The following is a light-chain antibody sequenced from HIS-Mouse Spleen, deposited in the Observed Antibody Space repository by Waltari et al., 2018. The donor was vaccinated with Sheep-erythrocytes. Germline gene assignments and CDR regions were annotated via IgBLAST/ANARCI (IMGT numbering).Light chain of an antibody. V-gene: IGLV3-21*02. CDR1: NIGSKS. Sequence: SYVLTQPPSVSVAPGQTARITCGGNNIGSKSVHWYQQKPGQAPVLVVYADSDRPSGIPGGFSGSNSGNTATLTISRVEAGDEADYYCQVWDSSSDPVVFGGGTKLTVL. J-gene: IGLJ2*01. CDR3: QVWDSSSDPVV. CDR2: ADS.